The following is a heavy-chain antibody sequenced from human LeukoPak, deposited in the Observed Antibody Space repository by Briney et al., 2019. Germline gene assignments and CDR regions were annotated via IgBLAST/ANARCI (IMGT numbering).Heavy chain of an antibody. D-gene: IGHD6-13*01. V-gene: IGHV3-48*01. CDR1: GFTVSSNY. Sequence: GGPLRLSCAASGFTVSSNYMSWVRQAPGKGLEWVSDISRSSSTIYYADSVKGRFTISRDNAKNSLYLQMNSLRAEDTAVYYCARAGYSSSWYSDWGQGTLVTVSS. CDR3: ARAGYSSSWYSD. J-gene: IGHJ4*02. CDR2: ISRSSSTI.